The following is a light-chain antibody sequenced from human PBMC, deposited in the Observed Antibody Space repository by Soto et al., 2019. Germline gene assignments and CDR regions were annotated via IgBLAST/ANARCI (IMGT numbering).Light chain of an antibody. V-gene: IGKV3-20*01. Sequence: IVLTQSPATLSLSPGERATLSCRASQSVDRRLAWYQQKPGQAPRLLIYGASSRATGIPDRFSGSGSGTDFTLTISRLEPEDFAVYYCQQYGSSGTFGQGTKVDIK. CDR1: QSVDRR. CDR3: QQYGSSGT. J-gene: IGKJ1*01. CDR2: GAS.